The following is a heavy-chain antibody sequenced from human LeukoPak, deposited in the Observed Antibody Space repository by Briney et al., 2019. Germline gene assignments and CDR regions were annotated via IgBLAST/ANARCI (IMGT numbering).Heavy chain of an antibody. J-gene: IGHJ4*02. V-gene: IGHV3-23*01. CDR3: ARDQFRDYFRGADY. Sequence: GGSLRLSCAASGFTFRSHAMSWVRRAPGRGLEWVSTIRGDGATMFYADSVKGRITVSRDNSKNTLYLQFNSLRVDDTAVYYCARDQFRDYFRGADYWGQGTLVTVSS. CDR2: IRGDGATM. CDR1: GFTFRSHA. D-gene: IGHD3-16*01.